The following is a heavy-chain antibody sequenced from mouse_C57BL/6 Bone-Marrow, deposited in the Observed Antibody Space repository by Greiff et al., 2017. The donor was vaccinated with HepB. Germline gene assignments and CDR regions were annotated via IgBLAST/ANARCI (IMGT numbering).Heavy chain of an antibody. D-gene: IGHD1-1*01. V-gene: IGHV1-64*01. CDR3: ARDYGEYYFDF. J-gene: IGHJ2*01. CDR1: GYTFTSYW. CDR2: IHPNSGST. Sequence: QVHVKQPGAELVKPGASVKLSCKASGYTFTSYWMHWVKQRPGQGLEWIGMIHPNSGSTNYNEKFKSKATLTVDKSSSTAYMQLSSLTSEDSAVYYCARDYGEYYFDFWGQGTTLTVSS.